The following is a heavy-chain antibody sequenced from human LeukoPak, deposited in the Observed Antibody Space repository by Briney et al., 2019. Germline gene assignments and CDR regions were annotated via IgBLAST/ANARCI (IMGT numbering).Heavy chain of an antibody. CDR2: ISYDGSNK. CDR1: GFTFSSYA. V-gene: IGHV3-30*04. Sequence: PGGSLRLSCAASGFTFSSYAMHWVRQAPGKGLEWVAVISYDGSNKYYADSVKGRFTISRDNSKNTLYLQMNSLRVEDTAVYYCARDLDSYWINWGQGTLVTVSS. D-gene: IGHD3-10*01. J-gene: IGHJ4*02. CDR3: ARDLDSYWIN.